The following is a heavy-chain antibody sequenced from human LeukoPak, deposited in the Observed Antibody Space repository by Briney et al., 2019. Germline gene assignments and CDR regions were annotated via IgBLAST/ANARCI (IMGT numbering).Heavy chain of an antibody. D-gene: IGHD5-18*01. CDR1: GGTFSSYA. Sequence: SVKVSCKASGGTFSSYAISWVRQAPGQGLEWMGGIIPIFGTANYAQKFQGRVTITADESTSTAYMELSSLRSEDTAVYYCAIHTRGYSYGYNWFDPWGQGTLVTVSS. CDR3: AIHTRGYSYGYNWFDP. V-gene: IGHV1-69*01. J-gene: IGHJ5*02. CDR2: IIPIFGTA.